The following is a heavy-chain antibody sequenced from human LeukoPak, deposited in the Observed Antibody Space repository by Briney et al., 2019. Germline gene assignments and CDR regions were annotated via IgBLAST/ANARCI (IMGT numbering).Heavy chain of an antibody. CDR3: ARFDQVSEAAGGY. Sequence: ASVKVSCKASGYTFTEYYMHWVRQAPGQGLEWMGWINPHSGGTNYAQKFQGRVTMTRDTSISTAYMELSRLRSDDTAVYYCARFDQVSEAAGGYWGQGTLVTVSS. J-gene: IGHJ4*02. V-gene: IGHV1-2*02. D-gene: IGHD5/OR15-5a*01. CDR2: INPHSGGT. CDR1: GYTFTEYY.